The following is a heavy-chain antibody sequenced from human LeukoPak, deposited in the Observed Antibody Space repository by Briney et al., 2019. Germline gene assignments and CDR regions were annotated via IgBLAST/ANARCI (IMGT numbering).Heavy chain of an antibody. CDR2: ISLTSGYI. Sequence: GGSLRLSCAASGFTFSSYNMNWVRQAPGKGLEWVSSISLTSGYIQYADSVKGRFTISRDNAKNTLYLQINSLRAEDTAVYYCARDHRKLSSGCDYWGQGTLVTVSS. V-gene: IGHV3-21*01. J-gene: IGHJ4*02. CDR1: GFTFSSYN. CDR3: ARDHRKLSSGCDY. D-gene: IGHD6-19*01.